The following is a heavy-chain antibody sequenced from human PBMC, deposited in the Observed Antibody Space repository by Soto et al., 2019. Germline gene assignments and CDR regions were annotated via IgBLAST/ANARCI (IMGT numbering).Heavy chain of an antibody. D-gene: IGHD2-2*01. J-gene: IGHJ4*02. V-gene: IGHV4-59*12. CDR1: GGSISSYY. Sequence: SETLSLTCTVSGGSISSYYWSWIRQPPGKGLEWIGYIYYSGSTNYNPSLKSRVTISVDTSKNQFSLKLSSVTAADTAVYYCARGRGVVVPAAMPAYYFDYWGQGTLVTVSS. CDR2: IYYSGST. CDR3: ARGRGVVVPAAMPAYYFDY.